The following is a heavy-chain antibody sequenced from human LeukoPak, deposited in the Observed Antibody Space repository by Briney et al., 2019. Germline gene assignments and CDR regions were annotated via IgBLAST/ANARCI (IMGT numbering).Heavy chain of an antibody. V-gene: IGHV4-34*01. Sequence: PSETLSLTCAVYGGSFSGYYWSWIRQPPGKGLEWIGEINHSGSTNCNPSLKSRVTMSVDTSKNQFSVKLSSMTAADTAFYHCARHRRLASPFESWGQGTLVTVSS. CDR3: ARHRRLASPFES. J-gene: IGHJ4*02. CDR2: INHSGST. CDR1: GGSFSGYY.